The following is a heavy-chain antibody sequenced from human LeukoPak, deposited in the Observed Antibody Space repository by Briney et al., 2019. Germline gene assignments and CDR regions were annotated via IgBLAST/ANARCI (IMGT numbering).Heavy chain of an antibody. CDR1: GGSISSYY. CDR3: ARQSTVTKGVGYYYYYMDV. J-gene: IGHJ6*03. Sequence: PSETLSLTCTVSGGSISSYYWSWIRQPAGKGLEWIGRIYTSGSTNYNPSLKSRVTMSVDTSKNQFSLKLSSVTAADTAVYYCARQSTVTKGVGYYYYYMDVWSKGTTVTVSS. D-gene: IGHD4-17*01. V-gene: IGHV4-4*07. CDR2: IYTSGST.